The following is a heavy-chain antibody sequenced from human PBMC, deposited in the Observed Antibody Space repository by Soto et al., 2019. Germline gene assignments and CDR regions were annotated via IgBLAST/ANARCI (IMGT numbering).Heavy chain of an antibody. V-gene: IGHV3-11*01. CDR3: VSERVDTPMVTYHYYYGMDV. Sequence: QVPLVESGGGLVKPGGSLRLSCVASGFTFSDYYMSWIRQAPGKGLEWVSYISSSGSTIYYADSVKGRFTISRDNAKNSLYMQMNSLRAEDTAVYSCVSERVDTPMVTYHYYYGMDVWGQGTGVTVSS. D-gene: IGHD5-18*01. J-gene: IGHJ6*02. CDR1: GFTFSDYY. CDR2: ISSSGSTI.